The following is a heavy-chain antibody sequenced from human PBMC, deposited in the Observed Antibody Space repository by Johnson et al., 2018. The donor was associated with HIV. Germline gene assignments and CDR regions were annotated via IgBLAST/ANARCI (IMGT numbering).Heavy chain of an antibody. CDR2: ISYDGSNK. D-gene: IGHD3-22*01. Sequence: QVQLVESGGGVVQPGTSLRLSCAASGFTFTSFAMHWVRQAPGKGLEWVAFISYDGSNKYYADSVKGRFTISRDNSKNTLFLQMNSLRAEDTAGYYCVRWFYDSSAFDIWGQGTLVTVSS. J-gene: IGHJ3*02. V-gene: IGHV3-30-3*01. CDR3: VRWFYDSSAFDI. CDR1: GFTFTSFA.